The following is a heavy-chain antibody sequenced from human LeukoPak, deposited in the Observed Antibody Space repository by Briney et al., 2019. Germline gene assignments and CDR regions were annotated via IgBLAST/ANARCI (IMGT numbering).Heavy chain of an antibody. D-gene: IGHD5-12*01. V-gene: IGHV4-34*01. Sequence: SETLSLTCAVYGGSFSGYYWSWIRQPPGKGLEWIGEINHSGSTNYNPSLKSRVTISVDTSKNQFSLKLSSVTAADTAVYYCARARGGISGYDVFFDYWGQGILVTVSS. CDR1: GGSFSGYY. J-gene: IGHJ4*02. CDR3: ARARGGISGYDVFFDY. CDR2: INHSGST.